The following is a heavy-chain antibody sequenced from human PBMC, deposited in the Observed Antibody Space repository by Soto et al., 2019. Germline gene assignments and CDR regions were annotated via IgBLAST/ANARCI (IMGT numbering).Heavy chain of an antibody. CDR3: AFTRFNYDILTGSPSHYYYYGMDV. CDR2: IIPIFGTA. Sequence: SVKVSCKASGGTFSSYAISWVRQAPGQGLEWMGGIIPIFGTANYAQKFQGRVTITADESTSTAYMELSSLRSEDTAVYYCAFTRFNYDILTGSPSHYYYYGMDVWGQGTTVTVSS. D-gene: IGHD3-9*01. CDR1: GGTFSSYA. J-gene: IGHJ6*02. V-gene: IGHV1-69*13.